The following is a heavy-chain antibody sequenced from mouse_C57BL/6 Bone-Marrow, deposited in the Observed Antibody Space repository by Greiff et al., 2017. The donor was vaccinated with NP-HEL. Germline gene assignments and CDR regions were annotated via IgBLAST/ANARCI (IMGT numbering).Heavy chain of an antibody. CDR2: IYPGDGDT. D-gene: IGHD1-1*01. CDR1: GYAFRSSW. V-gene: IGHV1-82*01. CDR3: ARKGAYYYGRGGFAY. Sequence: QVQLQQSGPELVKPGASVKISCKASGYAFRSSWMNWVKQRPGKGLEWIGRIYPGDGDTNYNGKFKGQATLTADTSSSTAYMQLSSLTSEDSAVYFCARKGAYYYGRGGFAYWGQGTLVTVSA. J-gene: IGHJ3*01.